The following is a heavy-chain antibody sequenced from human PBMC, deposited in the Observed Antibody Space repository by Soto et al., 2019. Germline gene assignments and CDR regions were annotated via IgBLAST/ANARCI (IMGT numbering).Heavy chain of an antibody. Sequence: GGSLRLSCAASGFTFSSYWMSWVRQATGKGLEWVANIKQDGSEKYYVDSVKGRFTISRDNAKNSLYLQMNSLRAEDTAVYYCARKDTVVTPHYYYYYGMDVWGQGTTVTVSS. J-gene: IGHJ6*02. V-gene: IGHV3-7*01. D-gene: IGHD2-21*02. CDR1: GFTFSSYW. CDR3: ARKDTVVTPHYYYYYGMDV. CDR2: IKQDGSEK.